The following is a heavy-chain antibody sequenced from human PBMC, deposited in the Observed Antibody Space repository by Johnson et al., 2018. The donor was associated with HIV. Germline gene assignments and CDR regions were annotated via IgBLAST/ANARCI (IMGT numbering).Heavy chain of an antibody. Sequence: VQLVESGGGLVQPGGSLRLSCVASGFSLSPYAMTWVRQAPGKGLEWVSGINWNGGSTGYADSVKGRFTISRDNAKNSLYLQMKSLRAEDTALYYCARDFYAVVATPFIGSAFDIWGQGTMVTVSS. D-gene: IGHD5-12*01. V-gene: IGHV3-20*04. J-gene: IGHJ3*02. CDR2: INWNGGST. CDR3: ARDFYAVVATPFIGSAFDI. CDR1: GFSLSPYA.